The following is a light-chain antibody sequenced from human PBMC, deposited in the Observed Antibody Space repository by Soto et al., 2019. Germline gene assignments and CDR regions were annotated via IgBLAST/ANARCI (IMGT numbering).Light chain of an antibody. V-gene: IGLV1-40*01. CDR2: GNS. Sequence: QSVLTQPPSLPGAPGQGVPISCPGSSSKTGAGYDVHWYQQLPGTAPKLLIYGNSNRPSGVPDRFSGSKSGTSASLAITGLQAEDEADYYCQSYDSSLSGSNWVFGGGTKLTVL. CDR3: QSYDSSLSGSNWV. CDR1: SSKTGAGYD. J-gene: IGLJ3*02.